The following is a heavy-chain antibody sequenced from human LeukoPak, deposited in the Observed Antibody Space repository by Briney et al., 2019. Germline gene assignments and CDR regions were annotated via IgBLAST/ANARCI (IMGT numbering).Heavy chain of an antibody. CDR1: GFTYSNYA. V-gene: IGHV3-23*01. CDR3: AKDDYSYYAMDV. CDR2: ISGSGGST. Sequence: GGSLRLSCAASGFTYSNYAMSWVRQAPGKGLEWVSTISGSGGSTFYADSVKGRFTISRDNSRNTLYLQMNSLRAEDTAIYYCAKDDYSYYAMDVWGRGTTVTVSS. J-gene: IGHJ6*02.